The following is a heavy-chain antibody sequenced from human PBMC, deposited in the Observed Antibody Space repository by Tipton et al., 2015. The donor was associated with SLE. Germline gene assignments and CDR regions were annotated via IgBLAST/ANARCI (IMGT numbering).Heavy chain of an antibody. D-gene: IGHD6-19*01. J-gene: IGHJ5*02. CDR2: INHSGST. CDR3: ASRSPQWLVPGWFDP. V-gene: IGHV4-34*01. Sequence: TLSLTCAVYGGSFSGYYWSWIRQPPGKGLEWIGEINHSGSTNYNPSLKSRVTISVDTSKNQFSLKLSSVTAADTAVYYCASRSPQWLVPGWFDPWGQGTLVTVSS. CDR1: GGSFSGYY.